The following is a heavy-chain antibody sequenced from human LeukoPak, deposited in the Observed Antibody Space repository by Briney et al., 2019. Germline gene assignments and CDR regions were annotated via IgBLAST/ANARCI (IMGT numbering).Heavy chain of an antibody. D-gene: IGHD5-18*01. J-gene: IGHJ3*02. V-gene: IGHV3-21*01. Sequence: PGGSMRLSCAASGFTFSSYSMNWVRQAPGKGLEWVSSISSSSSYIYYADSVKGRFTISRDNAKNSLYLQMNSLRAEDTAVYYCARTGLLYSYAPKWDAFDIWGQGTMVTVSS. CDR2: ISSSSSYI. CDR1: GFTFSSYS. CDR3: ARTGLLYSYAPKWDAFDI.